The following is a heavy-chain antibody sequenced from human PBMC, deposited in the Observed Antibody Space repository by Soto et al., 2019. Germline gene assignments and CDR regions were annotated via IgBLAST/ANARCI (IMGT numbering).Heavy chain of an antibody. CDR3: ARGEGVAGPPPRDPDFDY. D-gene: IGHD6-19*01. Sequence: SETLSLTCTVSGGSISSYYWSWIRQPPGKGLEWIGYIYYSGSTNYNPSLKSRVTISVDTSKNQFSLKLSSVTAADTAVYYCARGEGVAGPPPRDPDFDYWGQGTLVTVSS. J-gene: IGHJ4*02. V-gene: IGHV4-59*01. CDR1: GGSISSYY. CDR2: IYYSGST.